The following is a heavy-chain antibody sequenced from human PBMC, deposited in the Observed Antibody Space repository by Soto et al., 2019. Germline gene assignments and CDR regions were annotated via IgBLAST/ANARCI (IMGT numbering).Heavy chain of an antibody. J-gene: IGHJ4*02. CDR2: ISYDGSNK. CDR3: AKDNGQLWSKVFDY. CDR1: GFTFSSYG. Sequence: PGGSLRLSCAASGFTFSSYGMHWVRQAPGKGLEWVAVISYDGSNKYYADSVKGRFTISRDNSKNTLYLQMNSLRAEDTAVYYCAKDNGQLWSKVFDYWGLGTLVTVS. D-gene: IGHD5-18*01. V-gene: IGHV3-30*18.